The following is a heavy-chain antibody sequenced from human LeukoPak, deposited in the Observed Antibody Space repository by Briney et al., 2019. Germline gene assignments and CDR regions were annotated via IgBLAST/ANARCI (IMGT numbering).Heavy chain of an antibody. V-gene: IGHV3-11*01. D-gene: IGHD1-1*01. J-gene: IGHJ5*02. Sequence: GGSLRLSCAASGFTFSDYYMSWIRQAPGKGLEWVSYISSSGSTIYYADSVKGRFTISRDNAKNSLYLQMNSLRAEDTALYYCARLNNWPNWFDPWGQGTLVTVSS. CDR1: GFTFSDYY. CDR2: ISSSGSTI. CDR3: ARLNNWPNWFDP.